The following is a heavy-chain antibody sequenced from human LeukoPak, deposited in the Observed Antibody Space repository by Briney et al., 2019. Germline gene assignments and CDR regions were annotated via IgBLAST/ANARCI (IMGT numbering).Heavy chain of an antibody. V-gene: IGHV1-69*04. CDR1: GGTFSSYA. CDR2: IIPILGIA. J-gene: IGHJ4*02. D-gene: IGHD5-18*01. Sequence: GASVKVSCKASGGTFSSYAISWVRQAPGQGLEWMGRIIPILGIANYAQKFQGRVTITADKSTSTAYMELSSLRSEDTAVYYCASSSLDTAMVMDFWGQGTLVTVSS. CDR3: ASSSLDTAMVMDF.